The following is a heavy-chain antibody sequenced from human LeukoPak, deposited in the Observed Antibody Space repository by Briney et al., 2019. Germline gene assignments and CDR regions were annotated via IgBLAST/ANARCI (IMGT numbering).Heavy chain of an antibody. D-gene: IGHD4-23*01. CDR3: AKVPGYGGNSGAFDI. Sequence: GGSLRLSCAASGITFSTYAMNWVRQAPGKGLEWVSVISGSAASTSYADSVKGQFTISRDNSRNTLYLQMNNLRAEDTAVYYCAKVPGYGGNSGAFDIWGQGTMVTGSS. J-gene: IGHJ3*02. CDR1: GITFSTYA. CDR2: ISGSAAST. V-gene: IGHV3-23*01.